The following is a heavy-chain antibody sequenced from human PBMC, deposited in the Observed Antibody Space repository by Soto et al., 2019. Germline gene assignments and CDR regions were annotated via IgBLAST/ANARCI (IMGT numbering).Heavy chain of an antibody. J-gene: IGHJ6*02. D-gene: IGHD7-27*01. CDR2: ISNDESDK. CDR1: GFTFRRSG. Sequence: QVQLVESGGGVVQPGRSLKLSCVASGFTFRRSGMHWVRQAPGKGLEWVAVISNDESDKYYSDSVKGRYTISRYNSKNTVYLHMNRLRPQDTAVYYCAKDRSYLGFSGMAVWGQGTTVT. CDR3: AKDRSYLGFSGMAV. V-gene: IGHV3-30*18.